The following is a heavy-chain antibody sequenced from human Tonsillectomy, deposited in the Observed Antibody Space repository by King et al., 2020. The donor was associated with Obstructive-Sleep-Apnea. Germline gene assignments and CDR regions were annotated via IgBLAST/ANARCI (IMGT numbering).Heavy chain of an antibody. V-gene: IGHV3-48*04. CDR3: GRETVYYYAMDV. CDR1: GFTFSSYG. CDR2: ISGGGTTI. J-gene: IGHJ6*02. Sequence: VQLVESGGGLVQPGGSLRLSCAASGFTFSSYGINWVRQAPGKGLEWVSYISGGGTTIYYADSVKGRFTISRDNAKNSVSLQMNSLRVEDTAVFYCGRETVYYYAMDVWGQGTTVTVSS.